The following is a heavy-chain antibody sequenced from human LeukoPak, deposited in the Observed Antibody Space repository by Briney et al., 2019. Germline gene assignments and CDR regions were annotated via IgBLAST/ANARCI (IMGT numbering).Heavy chain of an antibody. Sequence: GGSLRLSCAASGFTFSNYGMHWVRQAPGKGLEWVAFIRYDGSNEFYVDSGKGRFTISRDNSKNTVYLQMNSLRDADTAVYYCAKELDHDSSGYAPTDYWGQGTLVTVSS. CDR3: AKELDHDSSGYAPTDY. J-gene: IGHJ4*02. CDR2: IRYDGSNE. D-gene: IGHD3-22*01. CDR1: GFTFSNYG. V-gene: IGHV3-30*02.